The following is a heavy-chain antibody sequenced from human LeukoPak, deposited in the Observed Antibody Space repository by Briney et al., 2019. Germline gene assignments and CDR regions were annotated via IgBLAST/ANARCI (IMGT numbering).Heavy chain of an antibody. CDR3: ARNDYYFDY. V-gene: IGHV3-48*01. CDR2: ISSSSSTI. Sequence: GGSLRLSCAASGFTFSRYSMSWVRRAPGRGLECVSYISSSSSTIYYAHSVKGRFTISRDNAKNSLYLQMNSLRAEDTAVYYCARNDYYFDYWGQGTLVTVSS. D-gene: IGHD3-3*01. J-gene: IGHJ4*02. CDR1: GFTFSRYS.